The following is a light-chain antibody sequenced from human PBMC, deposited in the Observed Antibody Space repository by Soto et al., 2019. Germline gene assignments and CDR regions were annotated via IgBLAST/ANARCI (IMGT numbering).Light chain of an antibody. CDR2: GAS. J-gene: IGKJ1*01. V-gene: IGKV3-20*01. CDR3: QQYGSSLPWT. CDR1: QSVSSSY. Sequence: EIVLKQSTGTLSLSPGERASRSCRASQSVSSSYLAWYQQKPGQAPRLLVYGASSRATGIPDRFSGSGSGKDFTLTISRLEPEDFAVYYCQQYGSSLPWTFGQGTKVDNK.